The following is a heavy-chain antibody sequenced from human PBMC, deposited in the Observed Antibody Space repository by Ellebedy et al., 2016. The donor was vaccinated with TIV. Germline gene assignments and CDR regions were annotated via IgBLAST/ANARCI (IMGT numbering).Heavy chain of an antibody. CDR1: GFTFSDYH. J-gene: IGHJ4*02. Sequence: GESLKISCAASGFTFSDYHMNWVRQAPGKGLEWVSSIIVGGSTYDADSVKGRFIISRDNAENSLYLQMNSLRVEDTAGYYCVRDSTHGYDDYWGQGTLVTVSS. CDR2: IIVGGST. V-gene: IGHV3-69-1*01. D-gene: IGHD5-24*01. CDR3: VRDSTHGYDDY.